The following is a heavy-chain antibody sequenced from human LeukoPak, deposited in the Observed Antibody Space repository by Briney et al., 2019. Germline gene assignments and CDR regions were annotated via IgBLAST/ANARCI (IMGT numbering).Heavy chain of an antibody. CDR1: GGSISSGGYY. D-gene: IGHD3-3*01. J-gene: IGHJ3*02. CDR2: IYYSGST. CDR3: ARAPITIFGVVITRGAFDI. Sequence: PSETLSLTCTVSGGSISSGGYYWSWIRQHPGKGLEWIGYIYYSGSTYYNPSVKSRVTISVDTSKNQFSLKLSSVTAADTAVYYCARAPITIFGVVITRGAFDIWGQGTMVTVSS. V-gene: IGHV4-31*03.